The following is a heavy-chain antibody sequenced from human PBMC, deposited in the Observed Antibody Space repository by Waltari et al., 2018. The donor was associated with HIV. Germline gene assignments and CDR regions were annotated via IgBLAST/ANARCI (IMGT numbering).Heavy chain of an antibody. CDR2: VHPSGDS. J-gene: IGHJ4*02. CDR3: ARGQDPYKSGKY. D-gene: IGHD1-26*01. V-gene: IGHV4-34*01. Sequence: QVQLQQWGAGLLKPSETLSLTCSVYGVSFSDYYWSWIRQPPGKGLEGIGEVHPSGDSYYNPALLSRVTVLLDTSKNQFSLNLRSVTAADTAVYYCARGQDPYKSGKYWGQGTLVTVSP. CDR1: GVSFSDYY.